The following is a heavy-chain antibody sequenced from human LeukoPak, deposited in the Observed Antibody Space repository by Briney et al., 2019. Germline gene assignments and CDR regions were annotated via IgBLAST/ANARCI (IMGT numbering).Heavy chain of an antibody. J-gene: IGHJ4*02. V-gene: IGHV3-15*07. CDR2: IKSKTDGGTI. D-gene: IGHD1-26*01. Sequence: PGGSLRLSCAASDFTLSNAYMNWVRQAPGEGLEWVGRIKSKTDGGTIDYAAPVKGRFTISRDDSKNTLYLQMNSLKTEDTAVYYCTTKRVGAPAFDYWGQGTLSPSPQ. CDR1: DFTLSNAY. CDR3: TTKRVGAPAFDY.